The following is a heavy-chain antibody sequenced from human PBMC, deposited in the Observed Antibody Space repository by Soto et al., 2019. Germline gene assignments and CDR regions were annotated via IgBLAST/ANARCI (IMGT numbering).Heavy chain of an antibody. D-gene: IGHD6-6*01. J-gene: IGHJ3*02. CDR3: VIQAARSVAFDI. V-gene: IGHV6-1*01. CDR2: TYYRSKWYN. Sequence: SQTLSLTCAISGDSVSSSSAAWNWIRQSPSRGLEWLGRTYYRSKWYNDYAVSVKSRITINPDTSKNQFSLQLNSVTPEDTAVYYCVIQAARSVAFDIWGQGTMVTVSS. CDR1: GDSVSSSSAA.